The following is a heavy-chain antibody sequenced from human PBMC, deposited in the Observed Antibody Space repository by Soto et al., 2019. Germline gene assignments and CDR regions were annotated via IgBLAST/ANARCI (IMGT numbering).Heavy chain of an antibody. Sequence: QVQLVQSGAEVKKPGASVKVSCKASGYTFTSYGISWVRQAPGQGLEWMGWISAYNGNTNYAQKLQGRVTMTTDTSTSTDYMELRSLRSDDTAVYYCARDRDLYCSGGSCYGYYYYGMDVWGQGTTVTVSS. J-gene: IGHJ6*02. CDR1: GYTFTSYG. V-gene: IGHV1-18*01. CDR2: ISAYNGNT. D-gene: IGHD2-15*01. CDR3: ARDRDLYCSGGSCYGYYYYGMDV.